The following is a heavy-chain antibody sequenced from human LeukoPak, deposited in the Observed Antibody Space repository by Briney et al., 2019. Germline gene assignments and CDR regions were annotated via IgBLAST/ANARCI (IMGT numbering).Heavy chain of an antibody. CDR2: IYYSGST. J-gene: IGHJ6*03. Sequence: SETLSLTCSVSGGSISSSSYYWGWIRQPPGKGLEWIGYIYYSGSTNYNPSLKSRVTISVDTSKNQFSLKLSSVTAADTAVYYCARGGDCGGDCYSGYYYYYYMDVWGKGTTVTVSS. V-gene: IGHV4-61*05. D-gene: IGHD2-21*02. CDR1: GGSISSSSYY. CDR3: ARGGDCGGDCYSGYYYYYYMDV.